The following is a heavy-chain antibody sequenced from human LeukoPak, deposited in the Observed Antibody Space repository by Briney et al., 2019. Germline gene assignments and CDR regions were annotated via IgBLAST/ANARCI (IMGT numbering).Heavy chain of an antibody. Sequence: GGSLRLSCAASGFTFSSYAMSWVRQAPGKGLEWVSAISGSGGSTYYADSVKGRFTISRDNSKNTLYLQMNSLRAEDTAVYYCAKVGRAHYYDSIGPPGARDYWGQGTLVTVSS. J-gene: IGHJ4*02. D-gene: IGHD3-22*01. V-gene: IGHV3-23*01. CDR2: ISGSGGST. CDR1: GFTFSSYA. CDR3: AKVGRAHYYDSIGPPGARDY.